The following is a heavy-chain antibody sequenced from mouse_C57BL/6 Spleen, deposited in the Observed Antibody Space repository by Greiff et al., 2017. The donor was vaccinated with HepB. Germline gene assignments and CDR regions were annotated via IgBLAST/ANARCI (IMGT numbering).Heavy chain of an antibody. CDR2: IWTGGGT. J-gene: IGHJ4*01. CDR3: ARNRYDYDDGFYAMDY. Sequence: VKVVESGPGLVAPSQSLSITCTVSGFSLTSYAISWVRQPPGKGLEWLGVIWTGGGTNYNSALKSRLSISKDNSKSQVFLKMNSLQTDDTARYYCARNRYDYDDGFYAMDYWGQGTSVTVSS. V-gene: IGHV2-9-1*01. D-gene: IGHD2-4*01. CDR1: GFSLTSYA.